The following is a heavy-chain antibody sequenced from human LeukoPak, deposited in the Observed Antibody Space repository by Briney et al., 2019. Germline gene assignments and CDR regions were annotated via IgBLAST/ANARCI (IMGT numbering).Heavy chain of an antibody. CDR3: AREVGYSTSWYGRFDP. Sequence: ASVKVSCKASGYTFTGYYIHWVRQAPGQGLEWLGRISPNSGVPNYAQKFLGRVTMTRDTSVNTVYMELSGLKSDDTGAYYCAREVGYSTSWYGRFDPWGQGTVVTVSS. CDR2: ISPNSGVP. V-gene: IGHV1-2*05. J-gene: IGHJ5*02. D-gene: IGHD6-13*01. CDR1: GYTFTGYY.